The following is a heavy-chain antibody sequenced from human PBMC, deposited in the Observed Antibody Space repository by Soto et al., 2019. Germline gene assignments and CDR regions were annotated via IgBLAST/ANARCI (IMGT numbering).Heavy chain of an antibody. CDR3: ARESNIVVVPAAINAFDI. V-gene: IGHV1-2*02. CDR1: GYTFTVYY. Sequence: ASVKVSCKTSGYTFTVYYMHWVQQAPGQGLEWMGWINPNSGDRNYAQKFQGSFTMAGETSISTAYMELSRLRSDDTAVYYCARESNIVVVPAAINAFDIWGQGTMVTVSS. CDR2: INPNSGDR. J-gene: IGHJ3*02. D-gene: IGHD2-2*02.